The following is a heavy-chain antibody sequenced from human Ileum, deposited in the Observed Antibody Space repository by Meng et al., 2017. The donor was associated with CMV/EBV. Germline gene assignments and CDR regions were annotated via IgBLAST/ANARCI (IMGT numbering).Heavy chain of an antibody. D-gene: IGHD4/OR15-4a*01. Sequence: QVQLQESGPGLVKPSETLSLTCTVSGGSINSHSYYWGWFRQPPGKGLEWIGSIYFSGSTYYNPSLKSRATISVDTSNNHFSLRLTSVTAADTAVYYCARRVAGLGANFDFWGQVTLVTVSS. CDR3: ARRVAGLGANFDF. CDR2: IYFSGST. J-gene: IGHJ4*02. V-gene: IGHV4-39*02. CDR1: GGSINSHSYY.